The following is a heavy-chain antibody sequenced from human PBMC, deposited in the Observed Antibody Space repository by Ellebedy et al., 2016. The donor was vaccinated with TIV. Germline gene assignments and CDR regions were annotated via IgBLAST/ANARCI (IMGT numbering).Heavy chain of an antibody. CDR2: IWYDGSNK. CDR1: GFTFSNYG. D-gene: IGHD2-2*01. Sequence: GGSLRLSCAASGFTFSNYGMHWVRQAPGKGLEWVAVIWYDGSNKYYADSVKGRFTISRDNSKNTLYLQMNSLRAEDTAVYYCARDPVNIVVVPAAILSNYYYGLDVWGQGTTVTVSS. V-gene: IGHV3-33*01. CDR3: ARDPVNIVVVPAAILSNYYYGLDV. J-gene: IGHJ6*02.